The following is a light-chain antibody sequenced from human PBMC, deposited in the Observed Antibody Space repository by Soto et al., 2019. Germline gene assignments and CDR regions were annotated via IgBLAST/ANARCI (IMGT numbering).Light chain of an antibody. V-gene: IGKV3-15*01. CDR1: QSITTN. J-gene: IGKJ4*01. CDR3: QQYNDWPPLT. Sequence: EKVLTQSPVTLSGSLGERATLSCRASQSITTNLAWYQQTPGQAPRLIIFGASNRATGIPARFSGSGSGTEFSLTISSLQSEDSAIYYCQQYNDWPPLTFGGGTKVEI. CDR2: GAS.